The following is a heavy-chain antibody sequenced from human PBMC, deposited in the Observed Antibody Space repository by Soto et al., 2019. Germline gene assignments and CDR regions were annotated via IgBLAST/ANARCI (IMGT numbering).Heavy chain of an antibody. J-gene: IGHJ4*02. Sequence: RGESLKISCKCSGYNFNTYWIGWVRQMPGKGLEWMGIIYPGDSDTRYSPSFQGQVTISADKSTATASLQWSSLKASDTAIYYCARMPVADHYFDYWGQGTLVTVSS. CDR1: GYNFNTYW. D-gene: IGHD6-19*01. CDR2: IYPGDSDT. CDR3: ARMPVADHYFDY. V-gene: IGHV5-51*01.